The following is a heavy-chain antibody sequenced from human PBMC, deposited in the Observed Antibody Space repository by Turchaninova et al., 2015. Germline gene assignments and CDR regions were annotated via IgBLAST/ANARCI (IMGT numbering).Heavy chain of an antibody. CDR2: LNPNSGGT. CDR1: GNTLTAYY. CDR3: ARGSVGTSLY. D-gene: IGHD1-26*01. Sequence: QLQLVQSGVEGKKPGAPVKVAGKASGNTLTAYYIHWVRKAPGQGLEWMGWLNPNSGGTNYAQKFQGRVTLTRDTSITTAYMELSRLTSDDTAVYYCARGSVGTSLYWGQGTLVTVSS. J-gene: IGHJ4*02. V-gene: IGHV1-2*02.